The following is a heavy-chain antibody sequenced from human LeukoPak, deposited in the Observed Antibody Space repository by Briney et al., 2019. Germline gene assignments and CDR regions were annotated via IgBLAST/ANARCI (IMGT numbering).Heavy chain of an antibody. V-gene: IGHV4-34*01. D-gene: IGHD2-2*02. Sequence: SETLSLTCTVSGGSISSNYYWGWIRQPPGKGLEWIGEINHSESTNYNPSLKSRVTISVDTSKNQFSLKLSSVTAADTAVYYCARGEVVPAAIWYYYYMDVWGKGTTVTVSS. CDR2: INHSEST. J-gene: IGHJ6*03. CDR1: GGSISSNYY. CDR3: ARGEVVPAAIWYYYYMDV.